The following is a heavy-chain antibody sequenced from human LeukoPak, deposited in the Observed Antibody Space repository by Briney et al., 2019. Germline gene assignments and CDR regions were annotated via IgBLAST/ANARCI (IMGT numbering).Heavy chain of an antibody. Sequence: SETLSLTCTVSGGSISSSSYYWGWIRRPPGKGLEWIGSIYYSGSTYYNPSLKSRVTISVDTSKNQFSLKLSSVTAADTAVYYCARDRTLFDYWGQGTLVTVSS. CDR1: GGSISSSSYY. CDR3: ARDRTLFDY. V-gene: IGHV4-39*07. J-gene: IGHJ4*02. CDR2: IYYSGST.